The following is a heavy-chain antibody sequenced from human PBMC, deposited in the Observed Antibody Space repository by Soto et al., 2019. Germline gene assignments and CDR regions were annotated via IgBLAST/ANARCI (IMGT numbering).Heavy chain of an antibody. Sequence: ASVKVSCKASGYSFSDYRINWVRQAPGQGLEWMGWMNPKSGHTAHAQKIQGRVTLTRDTSINTVYMELSRLTSGDTAVYFCARGIPDGKFDSWGQGTLVTVSS. CDR3: ARGIPDGKFDS. CDR1: GYSFSDYR. CDR2: MNPKSGHT. V-gene: IGHV1-8*01. D-gene: IGHD1-1*01. J-gene: IGHJ4*02.